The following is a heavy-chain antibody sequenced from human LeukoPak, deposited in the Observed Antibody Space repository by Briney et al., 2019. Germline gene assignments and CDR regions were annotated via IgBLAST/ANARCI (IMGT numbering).Heavy chain of an antibody. CDR3: ARPGIAAAGTSYFDY. D-gene: IGHD6-13*01. V-gene: IGHV4-38-2*01. CDR2: IYHSGST. J-gene: IGHJ4*02. Sequence: SETLSLTCAVSGYSISTGYYGGWIRQPPGKGLEWIGSIYHSGSTYYNPSLKSRVTISVDTSKNQFSLKLSSVTAADTAVYYCARPGIAAAGTSYFDYWGQGTLVTVSS. CDR1: GYSISTGYY.